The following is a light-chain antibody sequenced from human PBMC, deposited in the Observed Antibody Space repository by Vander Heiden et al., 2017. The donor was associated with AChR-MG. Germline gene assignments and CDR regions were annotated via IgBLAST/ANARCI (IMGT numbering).Light chain of an antibody. V-gene: IGKV1-8*01. Sequence: AIQLTQSPSSVSASTGDRVTITCRASQGVSSYLAWYQQKPGKAPRLLIYASSTLQSGVPSRFTGSGSGTDFTLTISCLQSEDFATYYCQQYDSYPRTFGQGTEVEIK. CDR1: QGVSSY. CDR2: ASS. J-gene: IGKJ1*01. CDR3: QQYDSYPRT.